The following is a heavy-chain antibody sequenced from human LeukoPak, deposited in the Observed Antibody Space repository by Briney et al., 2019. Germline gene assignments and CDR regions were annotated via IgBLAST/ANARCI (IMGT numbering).Heavy chain of an antibody. CDR3: ARASYSYDINGWVPFDY. Sequence: SETLSLTCTVSGGSISSSSYYWGWIRQPAGKGLEWIGRIYTSGSTNYNPSLKSRVTMSVDTSKNQFSLKLSSVTAADTAVYYCARASYSYDINGWVPFDYWGQGTLVTVSS. J-gene: IGHJ4*02. CDR1: GGSISSSSYY. CDR2: IYTSGST. D-gene: IGHD3-22*01. V-gene: IGHV4-61*02.